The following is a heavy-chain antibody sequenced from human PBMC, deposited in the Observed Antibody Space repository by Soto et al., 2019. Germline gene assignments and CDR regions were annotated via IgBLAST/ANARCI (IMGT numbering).Heavy chain of an antibody. CDR3: ARGGITAVRNYYFDH. D-gene: IGHD1-20*01. V-gene: IGHV4-4*02. J-gene: IGHJ4*02. CDR2: IHHSGPT. CDR1: GDSISSSEW. Sequence: QVQLQESGPGLVKPSGTLSLNCEVSGDSISSSEWWSWVRQPPGKGLEWIAEIHHSGPTNYNPSLQSRVTITVDKSKNQISLRLSTVTAADTAVYYCARGGITAVRNYYFDHWGQGTLVTVSS.